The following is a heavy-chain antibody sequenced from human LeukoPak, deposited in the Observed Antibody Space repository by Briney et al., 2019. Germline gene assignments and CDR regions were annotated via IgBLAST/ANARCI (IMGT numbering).Heavy chain of an antibody. CDR1: GGSISSYY. CDR3: TRATDSRRYAFDI. D-gene: IGHD1-14*01. CDR2: IYGSDIT. V-gene: IGHV4-4*07. J-gene: IGHJ3*02. Sequence: SETLSLTCTVSGGSISSYYWSWIRQPAGEGLEWVGRIYGSDITNYNPSLRSRVTMSIDTSKNQFSLKLSSVTAADTAVYYCTRATDSRRYAFDIWGQGTVVTVSS.